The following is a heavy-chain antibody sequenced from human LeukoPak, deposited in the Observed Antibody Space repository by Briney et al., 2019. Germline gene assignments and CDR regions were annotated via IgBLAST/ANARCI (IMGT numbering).Heavy chain of an antibody. V-gene: IGHV3-21*01. D-gene: IGHD3-3*01. J-gene: IGHJ4*02. CDR3: ARDLRIRFLEWLSARGFDY. CDR2: ISSSSSYI. Sequence: GGSLRLSCAASGFTFSSYSMNWVRQAPGKGLEWVSSISSSSSYIYYADSVKGRFTISRDNAKNSLYLQMNSLRAEDTAVYYCARDLRIRFLEWLSARGFDYWGQGALVTVSS. CDR1: GFTFSSYS.